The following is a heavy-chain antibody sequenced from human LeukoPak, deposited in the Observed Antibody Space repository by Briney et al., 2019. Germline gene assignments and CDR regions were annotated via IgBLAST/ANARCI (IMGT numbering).Heavy chain of an antibody. V-gene: IGHV3-23*01. Sequence: PGGSLRLSCAASGFTFSSYAMSWVRQAPGKGLEWVSAISGSGGSTYYADSVRGRFTISRDNSKNTLYLQMNSLRAEDTAVYYCAKTRELLPRGGFDYWGQGTLVTVSS. CDR1: GFTFSSYA. D-gene: IGHD1-26*01. CDR2: ISGSGGST. CDR3: AKTRELLPRGGFDY. J-gene: IGHJ4*02.